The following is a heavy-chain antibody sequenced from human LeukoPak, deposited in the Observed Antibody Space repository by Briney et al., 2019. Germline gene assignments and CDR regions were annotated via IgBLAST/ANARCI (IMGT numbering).Heavy chain of an antibody. CDR3: ARGITMVRGEDY. CDR1: GGSISSYY. Sequence: SETLSLTCTVSGGSISSYYWSWIRQPPGKGLEWIGEINHSGSTNYNPSLKSRVTVSVDTSKNQFSLKLSSVTAADTAVHYCARGITMVRGEDYWGQGTLVTVSS. J-gene: IGHJ4*02. D-gene: IGHD3-10*01. V-gene: IGHV4-34*01. CDR2: INHSGST.